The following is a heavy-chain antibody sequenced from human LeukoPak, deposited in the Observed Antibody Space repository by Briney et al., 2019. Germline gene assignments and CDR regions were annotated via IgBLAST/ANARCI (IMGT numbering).Heavy chain of an antibody. J-gene: IGHJ4*02. V-gene: IGHV3-30-3*01. CDR2: ISYDGNNP. Sequence: GGSLRLSCATFGFTFSRYAMHWVRQAPGKGLEWVAGISYDGNNPYYADSVKGRFTVSRDNSKNTLDLHMNSLRGEDTALYYCAKDQKWLDTRGTIDYWGQGTLVTVSS. CDR1: GFTFSRYA. CDR3: AKDQKWLDTRGTIDY. D-gene: IGHD6-19*01.